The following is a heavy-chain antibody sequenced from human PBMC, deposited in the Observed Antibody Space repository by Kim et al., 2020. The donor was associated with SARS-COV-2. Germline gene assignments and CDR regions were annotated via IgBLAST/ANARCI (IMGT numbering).Heavy chain of an antibody. CDR2: ISGSGGST. CDR3: AKDMRWFGELWEYGDYFDY. CDR1: GFTFSSYA. J-gene: IGHJ4*02. Sequence: GGSLRLSCAASGFTFSSYAMSWVRQAPGKGLEWVSAISGSGGSTYYADSVKGRFTISRDNSKNTLYLQMNSLRAEDTAVYYCAKDMRWFGELWEYGDYFDYWGQGTLVTVSS. V-gene: IGHV3-23*01. D-gene: IGHD3-10*01.